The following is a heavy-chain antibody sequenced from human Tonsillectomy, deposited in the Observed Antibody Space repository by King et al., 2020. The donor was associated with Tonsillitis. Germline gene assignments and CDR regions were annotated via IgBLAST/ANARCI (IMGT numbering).Heavy chain of an antibody. CDR2: IKEDGSEK. Sequence: VQLVESGGGLVQPGGSLRLSCAASGSTFSKYWMSWVRQAPGKGLEWVANIKEDGSEKYSVDSVKGRFTISRDNAKNSLYLQMNSLRAEDTAVYYCARDTYAGDYYYYGMDVWGQGTTVTVSS. V-gene: IGHV3-7*01. J-gene: IGHJ6*02. D-gene: IGHD3-16*01. CDR3: ARDTYAGDYYYYGMDV. CDR1: GSTFSKYW.